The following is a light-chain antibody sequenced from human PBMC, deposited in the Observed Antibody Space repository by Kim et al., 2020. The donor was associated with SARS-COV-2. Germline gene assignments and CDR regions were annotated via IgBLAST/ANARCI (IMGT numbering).Light chain of an antibody. CDR1: NIGSKR. CDR3: QVWDNGSDHIV. CDR2: HDT. V-gene: IGLV3-21*04. Sequence: SYELTQPPSVSVAPGETARMTCGGTNIGSKRVHWYRQMPGQAPVLVIYHDTDRPSGIPERLSGSKSGDTATLTISMVVAGDEADYYCQVWDNGSDHIVFGGGTQLTVL. J-gene: IGLJ2*01.